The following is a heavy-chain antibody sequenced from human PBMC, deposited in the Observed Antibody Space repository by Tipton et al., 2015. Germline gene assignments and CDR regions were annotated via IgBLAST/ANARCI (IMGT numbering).Heavy chain of an antibody. CDR2: IYQGGST. V-gene: IGHV4-30-2*01. Sequence: TLSLTCAVSGGSISSGGFSWSWIRQPPGKGLEWIGYIYQGGSTNYNPSLKSRVTMSVDRSNNQFSLKLTSVTAADTAVYYCARSGYTYGMDVWGQGTTVTVSS. D-gene: IGHD5-12*01. CDR1: GGSISSGGFS. J-gene: IGHJ6*02. CDR3: ARSGYTYGMDV.